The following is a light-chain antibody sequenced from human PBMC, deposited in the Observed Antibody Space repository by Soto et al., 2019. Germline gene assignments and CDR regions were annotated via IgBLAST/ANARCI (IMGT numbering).Light chain of an antibody. CDR3: QSYDSSLSQV. CDR1: SSNIGAGYD. J-gene: IGLJ1*01. V-gene: IGLV1-40*01. CDR2: GNS. Sequence: QSVLTQPPSVSGAPGQRVTISCTGSSSNIGAGYDVHWYQQLPGTAPKLLIYGNSNRPSGVPDRFSGSKSGTSASLAITGLQAEDEADYYYQSYDSSLSQVFGTGTEVTVL.